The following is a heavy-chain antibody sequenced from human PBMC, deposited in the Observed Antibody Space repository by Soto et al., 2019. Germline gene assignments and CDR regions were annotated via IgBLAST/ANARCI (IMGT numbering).Heavy chain of an antibody. CDR3: ARDSSDSSGSNPFDY. CDR2: ISSSSSYI. CDR1: GFTFSSYS. D-gene: IGHD3-22*01. V-gene: IGHV3-21*01. Sequence: PGGSLRLSCAASGFTFSSYSMNWVRQAPGKGLEWVSSISSSSSYIYYADSVKGRFTISRDNAKNSLYLQMNSLRAEDTAVYYCARDSSDSSGSNPFDYWGQGTLVTVSS. J-gene: IGHJ4*02.